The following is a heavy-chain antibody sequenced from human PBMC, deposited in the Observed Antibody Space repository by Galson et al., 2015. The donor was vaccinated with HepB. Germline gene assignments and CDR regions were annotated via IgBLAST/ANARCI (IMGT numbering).Heavy chain of an antibody. V-gene: IGHV3-48*02. CDR1: GFSFSTYG. Sequence: SLRLSCAASGFSFSTYGMNWVRQAPGKGPEWVAYISSSSTIMYYADSVKGRFTISRDNAKNSLYLQMNGLRDEDTAVYYWAGVVSPYFYYMDVWGKGTTATVSS. CDR2: ISSSSTIM. J-gene: IGHJ6*03. CDR3: AGVVSPYFYYMDV. D-gene: IGHD3-22*01.